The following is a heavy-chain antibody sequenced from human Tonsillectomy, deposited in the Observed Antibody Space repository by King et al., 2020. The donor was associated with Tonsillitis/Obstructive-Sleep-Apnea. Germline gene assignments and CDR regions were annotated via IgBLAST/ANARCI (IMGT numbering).Heavy chain of an antibody. J-gene: IGHJ3*02. CDR3: ARSPAGIIVVTHGMDDTFDI. D-gene: IGHD3-22*01. CDR1: GFTVSTSC. Sequence: VQLVESGGGLVQPGGSLRLSCAASGFTVSTSCMSWVRQAPGKGLEWVAVIYSGGSTYYADSVKGGLTISRDNSRNTLYLQKNSLRVVDTAVYYCARSPAGIIVVTHGMDDTFDIWGQGTLVTASS. CDR2: IYSGGST. V-gene: IGHV3-66*01.